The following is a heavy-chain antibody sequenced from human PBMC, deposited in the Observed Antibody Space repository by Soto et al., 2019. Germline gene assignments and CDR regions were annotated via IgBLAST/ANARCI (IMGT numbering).Heavy chain of an antibody. CDR1: GFSVSNNY. D-gene: IGHD6-13*01. CDR2: IHSGGIT. V-gene: IGHV3-53*01. CDR3: AREGSSWDDWYFDL. Sequence: EVQLVESGGGLIQPGGSLRLSCAASGFSVSNNYMTWVRQAPGRGLEWVSVIHSGGITYYADSVKGRFTISRDNCKNAVYLQMNILRAEDTAVYYCAREGSSWDDWYFDLWGRGTLVTVSS. J-gene: IGHJ2*01.